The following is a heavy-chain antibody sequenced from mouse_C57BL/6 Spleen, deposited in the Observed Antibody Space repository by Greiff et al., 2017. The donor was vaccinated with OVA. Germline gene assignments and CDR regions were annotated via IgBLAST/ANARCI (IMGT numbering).Heavy chain of an antibody. CDR2: INPSNGGT. CDR3: ARGTRYSAQATEYYAMAY. Sequence: QVQLKESGTELVKPGASVKLSCKASGYTFTSYWMHWVKQRPGQGLEWIGNINPSNGGTNYNEKFKSKATLTVDKSSSTAYMQLSSLTSEDSAVYYCARGTRYSAQATEYYAMAYWGQGTSVTVSS. V-gene: IGHV1-53*01. J-gene: IGHJ4*01. D-gene: IGHD3-2*02. CDR1: GYTFTSYW.